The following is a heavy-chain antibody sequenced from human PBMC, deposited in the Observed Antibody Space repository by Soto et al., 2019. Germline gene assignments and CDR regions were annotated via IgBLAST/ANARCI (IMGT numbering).Heavy chain of an antibody. CDR1: GYSFTNYY. V-gene: IGHV1-46*03. CDR3: TRDTPGARWYFDY. J-gene: IGHJ4*01. CDR2: IDPSGGSP. Sequence: ASVKVSCKASGYSFTNYYIHWVRQAPGQGLEWMGIIDPSGGSPTNAQKFQGRVSMTRDTSASTVYMQLSSLRSDDTAVYFCTRDTPGARWYFDYWG. D-gene: IGHD6-13*01.